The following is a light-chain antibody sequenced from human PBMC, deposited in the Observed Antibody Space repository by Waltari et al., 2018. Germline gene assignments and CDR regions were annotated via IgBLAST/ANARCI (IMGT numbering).Light chain of an antibody. CDR1: QNIGTY. Sequence: DIQMTKSPSSLSASIGDRVTIACRASQNIGTYLSWYQQKPGRAPKLLIYGAFNLQSGVPSRFSGSGSGTGFTLTISSLQPEDFATYYCQQSFSASALTFGGGTKVEIK. CDR3: QQSFSASALT. V-gene: IGKV1-39*01. J-gene: IGKJ4*01. CDR2: GAF.